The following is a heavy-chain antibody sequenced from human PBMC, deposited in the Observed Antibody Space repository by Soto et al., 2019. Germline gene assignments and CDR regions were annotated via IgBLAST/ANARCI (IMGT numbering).Heavy chain of an antibody. D-gene: IGHD3-3*01. CDR2: IHHSGRT. CDR3: ARGVDSWSGYLF. J-gene: IGHJ4*02. Sequence: SETLSLTCALYGGSFDGYYWSWVRQSPGKVLEWIGEIHHSGRTKYNPSLKSRVSLSVDTSTKHFSLRLTSVTAADRGVYYCARGVDSWSGYLFWGQGTPVTVSS. V-gene: IGHV4-34*01. CDR1: GGSFDGYY.